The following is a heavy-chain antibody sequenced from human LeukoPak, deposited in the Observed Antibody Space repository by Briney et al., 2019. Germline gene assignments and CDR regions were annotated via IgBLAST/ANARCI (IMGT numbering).Heavy chain of an antibody. Sequence: PSETLSLTCSVSGGSISSSTYFWGWIRQPPGKGLEFIASIHSNGNSYFNPSLKSRVTSSLDTSKNQFSLKLTSVTAADTAVYHCARLDGGRPDHWGQGTLVTVSS. J-gene: IGHJ4*02. V-gene: IGHV4-39*07. CDR1: GGSISSSTYF. CDR2: IHSNGNS. D-gene: IGHD4-23*01. CDR3: ARLDGGRPDH.